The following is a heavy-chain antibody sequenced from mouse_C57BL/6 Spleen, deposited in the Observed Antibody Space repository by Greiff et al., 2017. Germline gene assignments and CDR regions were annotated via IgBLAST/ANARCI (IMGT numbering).Heavy chain of an antibody. V-gene: IGHV1-78*01. CDR2: LYPRDGSS. CDR1: GYTFTDHT. J-gene: IGHJ2*01. Sequence: QVQLKQSDAELVKPGASVKISCKVSGYTFTDHTIHWMKQRPEQGLEWIGYLYPRDGSSTYNEKFKGKATLTANKSSSTAYMQLNSLTSEDSAVYFCARETYGNLGYFDYWGQGTTLTVSS. D-gene: IGHD2-1*01. CDR3: ARETYGNLGYFDY.